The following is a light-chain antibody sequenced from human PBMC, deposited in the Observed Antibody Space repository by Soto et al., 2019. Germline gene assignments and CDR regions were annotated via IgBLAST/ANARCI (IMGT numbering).Light chain of an antibody. J-gene: IGLJ1*01. CDR2: EVS. CDR3: CSYAGSSTFV. Sequence: SLLTQPASMSGSPGQSITIPCTGTSSDVGGYNYVSWYQQHPGKAPKLMIYEVSKRPSGVSNRFSGSKSGNTASLTISGLQAEDEADYSCCSYAGSSTFVFGTGTKVTVL. CDR1: SSDVGGYNY. V-gene: IGLV2-23*02.